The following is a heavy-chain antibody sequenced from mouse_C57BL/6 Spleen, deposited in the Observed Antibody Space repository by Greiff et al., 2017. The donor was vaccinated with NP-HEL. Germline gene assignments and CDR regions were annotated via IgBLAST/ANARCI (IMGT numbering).Heavy chain of an antibody. CDR1: GYTLTDHT. Sequence: VQLQQSDAELVKPGASVKISCKVSGYTLTDHTIHWMKPRPEQGLEWIGHIYPRDVSTKYNEKFKGKSTLTADTSSSTASMQLNSLTSEDSSVYFCARGLLWYFDVWGTGTTVTVSS. D-gene: IGHD2-3*01. J-gene: IGHJ1*03. CDR3: ARGLLWYFDV. V-gene: IGHV1-78*01. CDR2: IYPRDVST.